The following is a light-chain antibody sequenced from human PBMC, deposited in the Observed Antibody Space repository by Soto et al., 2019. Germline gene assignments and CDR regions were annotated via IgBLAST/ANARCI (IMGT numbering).Light chain of an antibody. J-gene: IGKJ2*01. CDR3: QQYDNLPYT. V-gene: IGKV1-33*01. CDR2: DAS. CDR1: QEISKY. Sequence: DIQMTQSPSSLSASVGDRVTITCQASQEISKYLNWYQQKPGIATKLLVYDASHLETGVLSWFGGSVAGIVSTFTISSLQPEDIETYYCQQYDNLPYTCGLGTKLEI.